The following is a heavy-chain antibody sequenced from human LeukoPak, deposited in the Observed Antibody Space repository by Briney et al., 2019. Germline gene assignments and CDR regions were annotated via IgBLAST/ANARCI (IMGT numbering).Heavy chain of an antibody. CDR1: GYTFTSYY. CDR2: INPSGGST. D-gene: IGHD5-24*01. CDR3: AREGEMATTYNRDAFDI. J-gene: IGHJ3*02. Sequence: ASVKVSCKASGYTFTSYYMHWVRQAPGQGLEWMGIINPSGGSTSYAQKFQGRVTMTRDTSTSTVYMEPSSLRSEDTAVYYCAREGEMATTYNRDAFDIWGQGTMVTVSS. V-gene: IGHV1-46*01.